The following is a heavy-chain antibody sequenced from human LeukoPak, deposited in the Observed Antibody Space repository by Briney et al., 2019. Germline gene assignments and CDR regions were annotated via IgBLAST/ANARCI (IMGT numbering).Heavy chain of an antibody. CDR3: AKSFWWFGEFSPFDN. V-gene: IGHV3-30*02. CDR1: GFTFSSYG. CDR2: IRYDGSNK. Sequence: PGGSLRLSCAASGFTFSSYGMHWVRQAPGKGLEWVAFIRYDGSNKYYADSVKGRFTISRDNSKNTLYLQMNSLRAEDTAVYYCAKSFWWFGEFSPFDNWGQGTLVTVSS. D-gene: IGHD3-10*01. J-gene: IGHJ4*02.